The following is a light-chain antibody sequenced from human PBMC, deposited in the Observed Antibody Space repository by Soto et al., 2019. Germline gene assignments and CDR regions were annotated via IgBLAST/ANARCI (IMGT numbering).Light chain of an antibody. J-gene: IGKJ4*01. CDR3: QQRSNWPLT. CDR1: QSVRSN. V-gene: IGKV3-11*01. Sequence: ETVMTQSPATLSVSPGERATLSCRASQSVRSNLAWYQQKPGQAPRLLIYDASNRATGIPARFSGSGSATDFTLTISSLEPEDFAVYYCQQRSNWPLTFGGGTKVDIK. CDR2: DAS.